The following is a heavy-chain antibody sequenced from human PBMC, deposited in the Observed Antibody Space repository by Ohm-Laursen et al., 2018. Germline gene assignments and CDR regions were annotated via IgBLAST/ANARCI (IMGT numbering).Heavy chain of an antibody. D-gene: IGHD3-22*01. CDR2: INPNIGST. J-gene: IGHJ2*01. CDR1: GYTFTGYY. Sequence: ASVKVSCKASGYTFTGYYMHWERQAPGQGLEGMGWINPNIGSTNYAQKFQGRVTMTRDTSISTAYMELRRLRSDGTAVYYCARGTDSSGYYNWYFDLWGRGTLVTVSS. V-gene: IGHV1-2*02. CDR3: ARGTDSSGYYNWYFDL.